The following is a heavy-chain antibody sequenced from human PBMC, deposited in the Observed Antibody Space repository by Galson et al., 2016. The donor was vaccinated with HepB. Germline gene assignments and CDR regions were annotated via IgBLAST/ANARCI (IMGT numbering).Heavy chain of an antibody. J-gene: IGHJ4*02. D-gene: IGHD6-13*01. CDR1: GISLRSTEAD. V-gene: IGHV2-5*02. Sequence: PALVKPTQTLTLTCTISGISLRSTEADVGWIRQPPGKALEWLALIYWDDDKRYSPSLKSRLTITKDTSKNQVDLTMTNLDPVDTATYYCAHRASAGTRTPYFDDWGQGTLVTVSS. CDR2: IYWDDDK. CDR3: AHRASAGTRTPYFDD.